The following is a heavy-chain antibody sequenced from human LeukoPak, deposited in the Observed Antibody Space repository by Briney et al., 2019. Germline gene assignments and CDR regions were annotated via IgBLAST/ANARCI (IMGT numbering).Heavy chain of an antibody. CDR3: ARVPSPYDSSGYYLGWFQH. D-gene: IGHD3-22*01. V-gene: IGHV1-3*01. Sequence: ASVKVSCKASGYTFTSYAMHWVRQAPGQRLEWMGWINAGNGNTKYSQKFQGRVTITRDTSASTAYMELSSLRSEDTAVYYCARVPSPYDSSGYYLGWFQHWGQGTLVTVSS. J-gene: IGHJ1*01. CDR2: INAGNGNT. CDR1: GYTFTSYA.